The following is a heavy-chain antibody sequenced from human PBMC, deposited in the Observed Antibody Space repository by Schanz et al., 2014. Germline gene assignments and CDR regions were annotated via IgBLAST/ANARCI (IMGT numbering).Heavy chain of an antibody. V-gene: IGHV1-69*04. Sequence: QVPLVQSGAEVKKPGSSVKVSCKASGGTFSNYAINWVRQAPGQGLEWMGRIIPVVNVSNYPQRFQGRLTISADISTTTAFLELTSLRSEDTAVYYCAREAKWGQWYFDLWGRGSLVTVSS. CDR2: IIPVVNVS. CDR1: GGTFSNYA. J-gene: IGHJ2*01. CDR3: AREAKWGQWYFDL. D-gene: IGHD1-26*01.